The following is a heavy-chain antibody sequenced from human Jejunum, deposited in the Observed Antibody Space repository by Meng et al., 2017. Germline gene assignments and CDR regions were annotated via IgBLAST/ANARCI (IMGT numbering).Heavy chain of an antibody. V-gene: IGHV4-59*01. CDR1: GGSISSDY. CDR2: IPSSGET. J-gene: IGHJ5*01. Sequence: AGSLRLSCTVSGGSISSDYGSCLRQPPGKGLEWNGWIPSSGETNFNRSLKSRVTISIGRSKSQFSLKLNSVTAADSAVYYCARESVVAGSFGWFDPWGQGSPVTVSS. D-gene: IGHD6-19*01. CDR3: ARESVVAGSFGWFDP.